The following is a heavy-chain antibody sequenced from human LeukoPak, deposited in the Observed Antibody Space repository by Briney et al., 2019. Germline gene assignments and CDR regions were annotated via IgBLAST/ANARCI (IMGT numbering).Heavy chain of an antibody. J-gene: IGHJ4*02. CDR1: GFTLSSYA. D-gene: IGHD2-15*01. CDR2: ISDTGNT. CDR3: AKAPVTTCRGAFCYPFDY. Sequence: GGSLRLSCAASGFTLSSYAMSWVRQAPGKGLEWVSAISDTGNTYHADSVKGRFTTSRDSSKNTLFLQMNRLRPEDAAVYYCAKAPVTTCRGAFCYPFDYWGLGTLVTVSS. V-gene: IGHV3-23*01.